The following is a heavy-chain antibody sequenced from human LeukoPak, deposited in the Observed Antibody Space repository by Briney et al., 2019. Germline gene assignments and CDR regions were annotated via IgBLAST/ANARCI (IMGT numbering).Heavy chain of an antibody. Sequence: AGSLRLSCAASGFTVSRHWMQWDRQAPGKGLVWVSRTKSDGSTRYADSVKGRFTISRDNAKNTVSLQMNSLRAEDTGVYYCARAPSEIGGYYPEYFRHWGQGTLVTVSP. J-gene: IGHJ1*01. D-gene: IGHD3-22*01. V-gene: IGHV3-74*01. CDR1: GFTVSRHW. CDR3: ARAPSEIGGYYPEYFRH. CDR2: TKSDGST.